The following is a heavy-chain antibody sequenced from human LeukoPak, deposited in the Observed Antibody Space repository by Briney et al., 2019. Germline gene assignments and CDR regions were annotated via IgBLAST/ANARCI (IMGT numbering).Heavy chain of an antibody. D-gene: IGHD1-26*01. V-gene: IGHV3-11*06. CDR1: GFTFSDYY. Sequence: GGSLRLSCAASGFTFSDYYMSWIRQAPGKGLEWVSYISSSSSYTNYADSVKGRFTISRDNAKNSLYLQMNSLRVEDTAIYYCARTIVGVTRGFDHWGQGTLVTVSS. J-gene: IGHJ4*02. CDR3: ARTIVGVTRGFDH. CDR2: ISSSSSYT.